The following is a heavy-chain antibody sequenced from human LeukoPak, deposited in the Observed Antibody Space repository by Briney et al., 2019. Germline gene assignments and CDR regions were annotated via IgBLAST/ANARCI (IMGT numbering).Heavy chain of an antibody. V-gene: IGHV3-23*01. J-gene: IGHJ3*02. Sequence: GGSLRLSCAASGFTFNKYAMNWVRQAPGKGLEWVSTISVSGGSTYYADSVKGRFTISRDNSKNILYLQMNSLGAEDTAVYYCAKDWKDYGDFHTFDIWGQGTVVTVSS. CDR3: AKDWKDYGDFHTFDI. D-gene: IGHD4-17*01. CDR2: ISVSGGST. CDR1: GFTFNKYA.